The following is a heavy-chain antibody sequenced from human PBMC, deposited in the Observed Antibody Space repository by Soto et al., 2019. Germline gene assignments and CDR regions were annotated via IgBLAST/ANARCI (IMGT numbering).Heavy chain of an antibody. J-gene: IGHJ6*02. V-gene: IGHV3-33*01. CDR1: GFTFSTYG. Sequence: QVQLVESGGGVVQPGRSLRLSCATSGFTFSTYGMHWVRQAPGKGLEWVAVIWYDGSNKYYGDSVKGRFTISRDNSKNTLYLQMNSLRAEDTAVYYCARLGVGQGMDVWGQGTTVTVSS. CDR2: IWYDGSNK. D-gene: IGHD3-3*01. CDR3: ARLGVGQGMDV.